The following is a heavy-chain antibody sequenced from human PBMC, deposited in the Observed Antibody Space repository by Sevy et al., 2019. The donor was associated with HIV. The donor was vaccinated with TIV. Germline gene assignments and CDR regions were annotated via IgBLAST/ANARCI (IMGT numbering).Heavy chain of an antibody. CDR2: IRYDGSNK. D-gene: IGHD3-10*01. CDR1: GFTFSSYG. J-gene: IGHJ3*02. Sequence: GGSLRLSCAASGFTFSSYGMHWVRQAPGKGLEWVAFIRYDGSNKYYADSVKGRFTISRDNSKNTLYLQMNSLRAEDTAVYYCAKDGVTMVRGDDDAFDIWGQGTMVTVSS. CDR3: AKDGVTMVRGDDDAFDI. V-gene: IGHV3-30*02.